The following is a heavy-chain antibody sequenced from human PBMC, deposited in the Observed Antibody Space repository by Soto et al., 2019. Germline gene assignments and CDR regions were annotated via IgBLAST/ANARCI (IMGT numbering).Heavy chain of an antibody. V-gene: IGHV2-5*01. Sequence: QITLKESGPTLVKPTQTLTLTCTFSGFSLSTSGVGVGWIRQPPGKALEWLTLIYWNDDKRYSPSLKSRLTIPTDTSKNQLVLTMTNMDPVDTATYYCAHAAYDSGYVYGLDVWGQGTTVTVSS. CDR2: IYWNDDK. CDR3: AHAAYDSGYVYGLDV. CDR1: GFSLSTSGVG. J-gene: IGHJ6*02. D-gene: IGHD5-12*01.